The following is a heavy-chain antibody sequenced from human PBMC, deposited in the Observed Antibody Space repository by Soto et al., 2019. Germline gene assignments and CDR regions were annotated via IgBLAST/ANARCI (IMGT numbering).Heavy chain of an antibody. Sequence: SETLSLTCTVSGGSISTYYWSWIRQPPGKGLEWIGYIYYSGSTNYNPSLKSRVTISVDTSKNQFSLKLSSVTAADTAVYYCARDSQTDSSGYYSFDYWGQGTLVTVSS. CDR2: IYYSGST. D-gene: IGHD3-22*01. CDR3: ARDSQTDSSGYYSFDY. J-gene: IGHJ4*02. V-gene: IGHV4-59*01. CDR1: GGSISTYY.